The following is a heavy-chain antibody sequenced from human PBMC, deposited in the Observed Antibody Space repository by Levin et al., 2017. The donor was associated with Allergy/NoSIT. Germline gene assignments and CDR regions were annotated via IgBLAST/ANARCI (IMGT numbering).Heavy chain of an antibody. J-gene: IGHJ4*02. CDR1: GFTFSSYG. V-gene: IGHV3-30*18. D-gene: IGHD2-15*01. CDR2: ISYDGSNK. Sequence: GESLKISCAASGFTFSSYGMHWVRQAPGKGLEWVAVISYDGSNKYYADSVKGRFTISRDNSKNTLYLQMNSLRAEDTAVYYCAKEWGVYCSGGSCYSPFDYWGQGTLVTVSS. CDR3: AKEWGVYCSGGSCYSPFDY.